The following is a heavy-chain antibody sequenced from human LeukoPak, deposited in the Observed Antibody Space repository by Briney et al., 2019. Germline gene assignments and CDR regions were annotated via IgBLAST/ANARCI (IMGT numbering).Heavy chain of an antibody. Sequence: GGTLRLSCGASGFTFSSFGMSWVRQAPGKGLEWVSAISGSGDYTYYADSVKGRFTISRDNSKNTLYLHMNSLRAEDTAVYYCAKVPYGSGTRGGFDYWGQGTLVTVSS. CDR2: ISGSGDYT. J-gene: IGHJ4*02. D-gene: IGHD3-10*01. CDR1: GFTFSSFG. CDR3: AKVPYGSGTRGGFDY. V-gene: IGHV3-23*01.